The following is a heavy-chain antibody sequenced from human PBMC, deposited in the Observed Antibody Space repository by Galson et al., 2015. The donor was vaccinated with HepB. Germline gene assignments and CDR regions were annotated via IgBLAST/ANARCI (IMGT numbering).Heavy chain of an antibody. Sequence: CAASGFTFSDAWMSWIRQPPGKGLEWIGEINRSGSTNYNPSLKSRVTISVDTSKNQFSLKLSSVTAADTAVYYCARGDYGVSDYWGQGTLVTVSS. CDR3: ARGDYGVSDY. J-gene: IGHJ4*02. CDR1: GFTFSDAW. V-gene: IGHV4-34*01. D-gene: IGHD4-17*01. CDR2: INRSGST.